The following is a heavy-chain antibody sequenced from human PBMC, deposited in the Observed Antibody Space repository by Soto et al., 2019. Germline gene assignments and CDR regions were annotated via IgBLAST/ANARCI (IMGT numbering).Heavy chain of an antibody. Sequence: EVQLLESGGKLVQPGGSLTLSCAASGFTFSTYAMAWVRQAPGKGLEWVSGVSASGLNTDYADPVKGRFYISRDNSKNTVTQHMTSLRAEDTALYYCANDRPRRTSGYVFDYWGQGTPVTVSS. V-gene: IGHV3-23*01. J-gene: IGHJ4*02. CDR3: ANDRPRRTSGYVFDY. D-gene: IGHD5-18*01. CDR1: GFTFSTYA. CDR2: VSASGLNT.